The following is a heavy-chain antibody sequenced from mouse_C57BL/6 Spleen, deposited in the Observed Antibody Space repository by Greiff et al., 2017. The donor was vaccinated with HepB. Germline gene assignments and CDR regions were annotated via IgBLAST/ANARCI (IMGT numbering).Heavy chain of an antibody. J-gene: IGHJ4*01. V-gene: IGHV1-80*01. CDR2: IYPGDGDT. CDR1: GYAFSSYW. CDR3: ARGGYDVYAMDY. Sequence: QVQLQQSGAELVKPGASVKISCKASGYAFSSYWMNWVKQRPGKGLEWIGQIYPGDGDTNYNGKFKGKATLTADKSSSTAYMQLSSLTSKDSAVYFCARGGYDVYAMDYWGQGTSVTVSS. D-gene: IGHD2-2*01.